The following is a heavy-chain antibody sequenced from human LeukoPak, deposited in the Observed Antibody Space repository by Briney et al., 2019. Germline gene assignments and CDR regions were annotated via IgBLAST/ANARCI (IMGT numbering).Heavy chain of an antibody. CDR3: AKFYDISTGYFDC. CDR2: ISGGGGST. J-gene: IGHJ4*02. D-gene: IGHD3-9*01. CDR1: GFTFSSYA. Sequence: GGSLRLSCAASGFTFSSYAMSWVRQSPGKGLEWVSAISGGGGSTYYADSVKGRFTISRDNSKNTLYLQMNSLRAEDTAVYYCAKFYDISTGYFDCWGQGTLVTISS. V-gene: IGHV3-23*01.